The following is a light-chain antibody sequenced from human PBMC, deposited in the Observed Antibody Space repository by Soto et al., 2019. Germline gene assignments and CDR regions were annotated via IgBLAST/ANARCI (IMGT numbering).Light chain of an antibody. Sequence: EIVLTQSPGTLSLSPGERATLSCRASQSFSNTYLAWYQQKPGQAPRLLIYGASTRATGIPERFSGSGSGTDSTLTISRLEPEDFAVYYCKQYGSSGRLTFGPGTKVDIK. J-gene: IGKJ3*01. CDR2: GAS. CDR1: QSFSNTY. CDR3: KQYGSSGRLT. V-gene: IGKV3-20*01.